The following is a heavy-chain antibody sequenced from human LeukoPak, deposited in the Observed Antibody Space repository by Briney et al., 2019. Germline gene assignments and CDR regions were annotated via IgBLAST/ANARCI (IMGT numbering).Heavy chain of an antibody. CDR3: ARRGSIAARSYYYYYMDV. CDR2: IYTSVSS. CDR1: GGSISRYY. V-gene: IGHV4-4*09. J-gene: IGHJ6*03. Sequence: SETLSLTCTVSGGSISRYYWSWIRQPPGTGLEWIGDIYTSVSSNYNPSLKSRVTISLDTSRNQFSLKLSSVTAADTAVYYCARRGSIAARSYYYYYMDVWGKGTTVTVSS. D-gene: IGHD6-6*01.